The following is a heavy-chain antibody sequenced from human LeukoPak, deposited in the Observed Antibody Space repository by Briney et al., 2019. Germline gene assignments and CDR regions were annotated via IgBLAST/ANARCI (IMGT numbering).Heavy chain of an antibody. V-gene: IGHV1-69*05. D-gene: IGHD5-24*01. CDR3: ARGKHRDGYIIFDY. CDR2: IIPIFGTA. Sequence: ASVKVSCKASGGTFSSYAISWVRQAPGQGLEWMGGIIPIFGTANYAQKFQGRVTITTDESTSTAYMELSSLRSEDTAVYYCARGKHRDGYIIFDYWGQGTLVTVSS. J-gene: IGHJ4*02. CDR1: GGTFSSYA.